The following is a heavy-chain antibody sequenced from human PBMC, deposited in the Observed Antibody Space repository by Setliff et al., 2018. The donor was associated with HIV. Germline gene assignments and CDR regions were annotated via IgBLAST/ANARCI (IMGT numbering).Heavy chain of an antibody. CDR3: AREGTYSGTYWVRRVASFDI. D-gene: IGHD1-26*01. CDR1: GGSISSGSYY. CDR2: MYTSGST. J-gene: IGHJ3*02. V-gene: IGHV4-61*09. Sequence: SETLSLTCTVSGGSISSGSYYWSWIRQPAGKGLEWIGHMYTSGSTNYNPSLKSRVTISVNKSKNQFSLKLSSVTAADTAVYYCAREGTYSGTYWVRRVASFDIWGQGTMVTVSS.